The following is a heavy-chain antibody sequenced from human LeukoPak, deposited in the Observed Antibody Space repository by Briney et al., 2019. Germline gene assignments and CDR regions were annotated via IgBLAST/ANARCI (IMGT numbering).Heavy chain of an antibody. CDR3: ARPPHKDYFDY. CDR2: IYPGDSDI. CDR1: GYRFSNYW. Sequence: GESLKISCKGSGYRFSNYWIGWVRPMPGKGLEWMGMIYPGDSDIRYSPSFQGQVTISADKSISTAYLQWSSLKASDTAMYYCARPPHKDYFDYWGQGTLVTVSS. J-gene: IGHJ4*02. V-gene: IGHV5-51*01.